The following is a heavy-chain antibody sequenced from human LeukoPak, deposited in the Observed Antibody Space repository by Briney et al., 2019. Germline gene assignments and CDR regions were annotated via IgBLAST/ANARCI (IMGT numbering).Heavy chain of an antibody. CDR2: IYYSGST. D-gene: IGHD1-1*01. CDR1: GGSVSSGSYY. CDR3: ADEGDKLERQFDY. J-gene: IGHJ4*02. Sequence: SETLSLTCTAAGGSVSSGSYYWSWLRQPPGKGLEWIGYIYYSGSTNYNPSLKSRVTISVDTSKNQFSLKLSSVTAAATAVYYSADEGDKLERQFDYWGQGTLVTVSS. V-gene: IGHV4-61*01.